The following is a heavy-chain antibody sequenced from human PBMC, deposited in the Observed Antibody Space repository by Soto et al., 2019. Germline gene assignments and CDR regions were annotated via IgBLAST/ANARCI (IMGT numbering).Heavy chain of an antibody. V-gene: IGHV4-59*01. J-gene: IGHJ4*02. CDR1: GGSISSYY. Sequence: QVQLQESGPGLVKPSETLSLTCTVSGGSISSYYWSWIRQPPGKGLEWIGYIYYSGSTNYNPSLKSRVTISVDTSKNQFSLKLSSVTAADTVVYYCARGYYDILTGYYVDYWGQGTLVTVSS. CDR3: ARGYYDILTGYYVDY. D-gene: IGHD3-9*01. CDR2: IYYSGST.